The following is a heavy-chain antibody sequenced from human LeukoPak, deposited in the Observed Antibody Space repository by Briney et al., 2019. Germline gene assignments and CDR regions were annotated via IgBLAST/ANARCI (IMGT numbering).Heavy chain of an antibody. V-gene: IGHV4-34*01. D-gene: IGHD2-15*01. J-gene: IGHJ4*02. CDR1: GGSFSGYY. Sequence: PSETLSLTCAVYGGSFSGYYWSWIRQPPGKGLEWIGEINHSGNTNYNPSLKSRVTISVDTSKNQFSLKLSSVTAADTAVYYCARGLRGGGTCSIDYWGQGTLVTVSS. CDR3: ARGLRGGGTCSIDY. CDR2: INHSGNT.